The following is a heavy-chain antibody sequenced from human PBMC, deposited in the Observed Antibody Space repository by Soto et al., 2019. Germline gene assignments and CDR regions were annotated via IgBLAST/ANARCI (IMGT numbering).Heavy chain of an antibody. D-gene: IGHD6-6*01. Sequence: GASVKVSCKASGGTFSSYAISWVRQAPGQGLEWMGGIIPIFGTANYAQKFQGRVTITADESTSTAYMELSSLRAEDTAVYYCARGGLEAARNGAAYYYYYYGMDVWGQGTTVTVSS. CDR3: ARGGLEAARNGAAYYYYYYGMDV. J-gene: IGHJ6*02. V-gene: IGHV1-69*13. CDR1: GGTFSSYA. CDR2: IIPIFGTA.